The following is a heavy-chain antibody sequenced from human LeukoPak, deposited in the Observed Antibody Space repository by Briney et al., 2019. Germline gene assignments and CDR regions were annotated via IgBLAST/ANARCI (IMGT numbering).Heavy chain of an antibody. V-gene: IGHV4-39*01. CDR1: GGSISSSSYY. Sequence: SETLSLTCTVSGGSISSSSYYWGWIRQPPGKGLEWIGRIYYSGSTYYNLSLKSRVTISVDTSKNQFSLKLSSVTAADTAVYYFAKLGFDCNNCVWHPTPFEHWGQGNLVTVS. CDR2: IYYSGST. J-gene: IGHJ4*02. CDR3: AKLGFDCNNCVWHPTPFEH. D-gene: IGHD2-8*01.